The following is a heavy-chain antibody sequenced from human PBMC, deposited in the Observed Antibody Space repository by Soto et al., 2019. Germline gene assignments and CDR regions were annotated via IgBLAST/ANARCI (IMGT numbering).Heavy chain of an antibody. D-gene: IGHD3-3*01. CDR1: GFTFSSYA. J-gene: IGHJ4*02. CDR2: ISGSGGST. Sequence: PVGSMRLSCAASGFTFSSYAMSWVRQAPGKGLEWVSAISGSGGSTYYADSVKGRFTISRDNSKNTLYLQMNSLRAEDTAVYYCAKTPYDFWSGYYVYWGQGTLVTVSS. CDR3: AKTPYDFWSGYYVY. V-gene: IGHV3-23*01.